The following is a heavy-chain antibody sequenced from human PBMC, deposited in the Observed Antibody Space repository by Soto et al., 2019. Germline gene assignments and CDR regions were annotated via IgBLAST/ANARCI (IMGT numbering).Heavy chain of an antibody. CDR3: AGLAAAGRGGAFDI. Sequence: SVKVSCKASGGTFSSYAISWVRQAPGQGLEWMGGIIPIFGTANYAQKFQGRVTITADKSTSTAYMELSSLRSEDTAVYYCAGLAAAGRGGAFDIWGQGTMVTVSS. V-gene: IGHV1-69*06. D-gene: IGHD6-13*01. CDR1: GGTFSSYA. J-gene: IGHJ3*02. CDR2: IIPIFGTA.